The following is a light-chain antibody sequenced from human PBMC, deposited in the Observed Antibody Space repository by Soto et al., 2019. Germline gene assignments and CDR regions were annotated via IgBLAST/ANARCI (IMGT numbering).Light chain of an antibody. CDR1: YSNIGGNS. Sequence: QAVVTQSPSASATPGQRVTISCSGSYSNIGGNSVNWYQQLPRSAPKLLIYADSQRPSGVPDRFSGSKSGTSASLAISGLQSEDEADIYCAAWDDGMRAWVFGGGTQLTVL. J-gene: IGLJ3*02. CDR3: AAWDDGMRAWV. V-gene: IGLV1-44*01. CDR2: ADS.